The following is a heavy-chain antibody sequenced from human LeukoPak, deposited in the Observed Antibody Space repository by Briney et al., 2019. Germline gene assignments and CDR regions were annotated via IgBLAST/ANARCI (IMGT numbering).Heavy chain of an antibody. Sequence: PSETLSLTCAVYGGSFSGYYWSWIRQPPGKGLEWIGEINHSGSTNFNPSLKSRVTISVDTSKNQFSLKLSSVTAADTAVYYCARGRVDIVATIMYYYYYYMDVWGKGTTVTVSS. CDR1: GGSFSGYY. CDR2: INHSGST. D-gene: IGHD5-12*01. CDR3: ARGRVDIVATIMYYYYYYMDV. V-gene: IGHV4-34*01. J-gene: IGHJ6*03.